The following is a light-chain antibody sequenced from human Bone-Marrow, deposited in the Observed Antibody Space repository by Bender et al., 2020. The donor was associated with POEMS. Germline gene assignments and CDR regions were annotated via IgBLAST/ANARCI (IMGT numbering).Light chain of an antibody. V-gene: IGLV1-44*01. CDR2: INN. CDR1: SSNIGTNP. CDR3: AAWEDSLNGWV. Sequence: QSVLTPPPSASGNPGQRVTISCSGSSSNIGTNPVNWYQQLPGTAPKLLIYINNQRPSGVPDRFSGSKSGTSASLAISGLQSEDEADYYCAAWEDSLNGWVFGGGTKLTVL. J-gene: IGLJ3*02.